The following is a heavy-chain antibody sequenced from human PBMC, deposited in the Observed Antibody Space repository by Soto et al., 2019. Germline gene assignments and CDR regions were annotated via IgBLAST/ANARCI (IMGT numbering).Heavy chain of an antibody. CDR1: GFTCSSYA. CDR3: ARDLALAGNY. D-gene: IGHD6-19*01. Sequence: GGSLRLSCAASGFTCSSYAMNWVRQTQEKGLEWVSSISSTSSYTHYSDSVRGRFTISRDNANNSLFLQMNSLRAEDTATYYCARDLALAGNYWGQGVLVTVSS. V-gene: IGHV3-21*01. CDR2: ISSTSSYT. J-gene: IGHJ4*02.